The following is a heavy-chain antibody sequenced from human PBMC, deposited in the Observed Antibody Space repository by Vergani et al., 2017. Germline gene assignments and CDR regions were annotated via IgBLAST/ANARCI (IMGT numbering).Heavy chain of an antibody. Sequence: QVQLVQSGAEVKKPGSSVKVSCKASGGTFSSYAISWVRPAPGQGLEWMGGITPIFGTVNYAQKFQGRVTITADESTSTAHMELSSLRSEDTAVYYCAKYDFLTVFDYFYGMDVWGQGTTVTVSS. CDR3: AKYDFLTVFDYFYGMDV. J-gene: IGHJ6*02. V-gene: IGHV1-69*01. CDR2: ITPIFGTV. D-gene: IGHD3-9*01. CDR1: GGTFSSYA.